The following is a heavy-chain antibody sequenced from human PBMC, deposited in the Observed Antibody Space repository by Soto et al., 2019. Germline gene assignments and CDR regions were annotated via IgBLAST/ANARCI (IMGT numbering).Heavy chain of an antibody. D-gene: IGHD3-22*01. CDR3: ARDAIHYDSSGYYDY. CDR1: GGTFSSYA. CDR2: IIPIFGTA. Sequence: SVKVSCKASGGTFSSYAISWVRQAPGQGLEWMGGIIPIFGTANYAQKFQGRVTITADESTSTAYMELSSLRSEDTAVYYCARDAIHYDSSGYYDYWGQGTLVTVSS. J-gene: IGHJ4*02. V-gene: IGHV1-69*13.